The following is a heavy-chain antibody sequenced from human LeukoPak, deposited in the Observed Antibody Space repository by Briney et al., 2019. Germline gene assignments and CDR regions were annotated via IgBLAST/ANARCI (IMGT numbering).Heavy chain of an antibody. D-gene: IGHD6-6*01. CDR3: ARDMSIAARHFDY. Sequence: PGGSLRLSCAASGFTFSNAWMSWVRQAPGKGLEWVGRIRSKTDGGTTDYAAPVKGRFTISRDDSKNTLYLQMNSLRAEDTAVYYCARDMSIAARHFDYWGQGTLVTVSS. CDR1: GFTFSNAW. V-gene: IGHV3-15*01. CDR2: IRSKTDGGTT. J-gene: IGHJ4*02.